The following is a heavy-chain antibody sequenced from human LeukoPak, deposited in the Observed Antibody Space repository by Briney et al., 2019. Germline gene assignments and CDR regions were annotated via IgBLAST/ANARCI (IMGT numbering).Heavy chain of an antibody. J-gene: IGHJ4*02. CDR2: INDSGRS. D-gene: IGHD3-3*01. Sequence: SETLSLTCGVYGGSFSGYYWSWIRQPPGKGLEWIGEINDSGRSNYKSSLKSRVTISEDTSKNQFSLKLSSVTAADTAVYYCARDRATIFGVVIIRAVDYWGQGTLVTVSS. CDR1: GGSFSGYY. V-gene: IGHV4-34*01. CDR3: ARDRATIFGVVIIRAVDY.